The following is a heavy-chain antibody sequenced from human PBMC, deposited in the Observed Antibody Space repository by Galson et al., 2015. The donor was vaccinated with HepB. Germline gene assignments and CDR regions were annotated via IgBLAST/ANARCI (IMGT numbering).Heavy chain of an antibody. V-gene: IGHV3-48*01. CDR1: GFTFSSYS. J-gene: IGHJ3*02. CDR2: ISTSSNTM. Sequence: SLRLSCAASGFTFSSYSMNWVRQAPGKGLDWVSYISTSSNTMNYAHSVKGRFTISRDNAKNSLYLQMNSLRAEDTAVYYCAKAGGGEAFDIWGQGTMVTVSS. D-gene: IGHD3-16*01. CDR3: AKAGGGEAFDI.